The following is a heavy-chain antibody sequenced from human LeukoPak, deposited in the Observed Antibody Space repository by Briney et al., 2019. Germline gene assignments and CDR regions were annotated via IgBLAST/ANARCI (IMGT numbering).Heavy chain of an antibody. V-gene: IGHV3-66*01. CDR2: IYSGGST. Sequence: GGSLRLSCAASGFTVSSNYMSWVRQAPGKGLEWVSVIYSGGSTYYADSVKGRFTISRDNSKNTLYLQMNSLRAEDTAVYYCARYCSSTSCYAGSSDYWGQGTLVTVSS. J-gene: IGHJ4*02. D-gene: IGHD2-2*01. CDR3: ARYCSSTSCYAGSSDY. CDR1: GFTVSSNY.